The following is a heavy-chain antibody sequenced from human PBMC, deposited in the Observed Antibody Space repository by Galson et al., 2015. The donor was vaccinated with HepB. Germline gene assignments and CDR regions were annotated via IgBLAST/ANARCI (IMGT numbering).Heavy chain of an antibody. CDR1: GLTFSSYA. J-gene: IGHJ4*02. Sequence: SLRLSCAASGLTFSSYAMSWVRQAPGKGLEWASGIRGPGGTTFYADSVKGRFTISRDNPKNTLYLQMKSLRAEDTAAYFCAKDGLGSADSRPYYFDSWGQETLVTVSS. V-gene: IGHV3-23*01. CDR2: IRGPGGTT. D-gene: IGHD2-15*01. CDR3: AKDGLGSADSRPYYFDS.